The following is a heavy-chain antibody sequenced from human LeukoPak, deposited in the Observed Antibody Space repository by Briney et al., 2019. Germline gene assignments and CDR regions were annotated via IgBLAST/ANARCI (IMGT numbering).Heavy chain of an antibody. CDR2: ISYDGSNK. V-gene: IGHV3-30*18. Sequence: GGSLRLSCAASGFTFSSYGMHWVRQAPGKGLEWVAVISYDGSNKYYADSVKGRFTISRDNSKNTLYLQMNSLRAEDTAVYYCAKDVRGNTAMGYWGQGTLVTVSS. CDR1: GFTFSSYG. D-gene: IGHD5-18*01. J-gene: IGHJ4*02. CDR3: AKDVRGNTAMGY.